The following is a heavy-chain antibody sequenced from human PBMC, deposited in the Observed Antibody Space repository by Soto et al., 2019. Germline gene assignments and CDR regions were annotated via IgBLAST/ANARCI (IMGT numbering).Heavy chain of an antibody. V-gene: IGHV4-39*01. CDR1: GGSISSSSYY. CDR2: IYYSGST. Sequence: QLQLQESGPGLVKPSETLSLTCTVSGGSISSSSYYWGWIRQPPGKGLEWIGSIYYSGSTYYNPSLKSRVTISVDTSKNQFSLKLSSVTAADAAVYYCARLRAYSYGFPYFDYWGQGTLVTVAA. CDR3: ARLRAYSYGFPYFDY. D-gene: IGHD5-18*01. J-gene: IGHJ4*02.